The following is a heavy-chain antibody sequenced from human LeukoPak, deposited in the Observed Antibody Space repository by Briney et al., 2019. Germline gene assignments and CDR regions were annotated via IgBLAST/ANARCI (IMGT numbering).Heavy chain of an antibody. CDR3: ARSSTVTNDYYYYYYMDV. D-gene: IGHD4-17*01. CDR1: GFTFSSYS. Sequence: GGSRRLSCAASGFTFSSYSMNWVRQAPGKGLEWVSSISSSSSYIYYANSVKGRFTISRDNAKNSLYLQMNSLRAEDTAVYYCARSSTVTNDYYYYYYMDVWGKGTTVTVSS. J-gene: IGHJ6*03. CDR2: ISSSSSYI. V-gene: IGHV3-21*01.